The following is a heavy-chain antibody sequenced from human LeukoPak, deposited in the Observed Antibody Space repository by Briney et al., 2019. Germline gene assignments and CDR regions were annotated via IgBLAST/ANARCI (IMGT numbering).Heavy chain of an antibody. Sequence: GGSLRLSCAASGFTFSSYGMHWVRQAPGKGLEWVAVISYDGSNKYYADSVKGRFTISRDNSKNTLYLQMNSLRAEDTAVYYCASQYSSGWWNYYYMDVGGKGATVTISS. CDR3: ASQYSSGWWNYYYMDV. CDR2: ISYDGSNK. V-gene: IGHV3-30*03. J-gene: IGHJ6*03. CDR1: GFTFSSYG. D-gene: IGHD6-19*01.